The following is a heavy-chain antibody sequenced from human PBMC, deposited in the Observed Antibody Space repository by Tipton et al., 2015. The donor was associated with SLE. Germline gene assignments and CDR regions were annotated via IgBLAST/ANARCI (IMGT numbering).Heavy chain of an antibody. CDR2: NYYSGST. V-gene: IGHV4-39*07. J-gene: IGHJ6*02. CDR3: ARGRMGMDV. CDR1: GGSTSSRSYY. Sequence: TLSLTCTVSGGSTSSRSYYWGWFRPPPGKGPGWIGSNYYSGSTYHNPSLKSRVTISVDTSKHQFSLKLSSVTAADTAVYYCARGRMGMDVWGQGTTVTVSS.